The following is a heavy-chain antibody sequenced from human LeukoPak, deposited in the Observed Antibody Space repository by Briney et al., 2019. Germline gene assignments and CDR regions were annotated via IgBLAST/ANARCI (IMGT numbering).Heavy chain of an antibody. CDR3: ARQWYQLLFAFDI. Sequence: GGSLRLSCAASGFTFSSYAMSWVRQAPGKGLEWVSAISGSGGSTYYADSVKGRFTISRDNSKNTLYLQMNSLRAEDTAVYYCARQWYQLLFAFDIWGQGTMVTVSS. CDR2: ISGSGGST. D-gene: IGHD2-2*01. CDR1: GFTFSSYA. V-gene: IGHV3-23*01. J-gene: IGHJ3*02.